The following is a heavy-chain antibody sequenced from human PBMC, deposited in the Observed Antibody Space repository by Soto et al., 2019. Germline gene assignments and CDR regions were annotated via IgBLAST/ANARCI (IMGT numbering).Heavy chain of an antibody. J-gene: IGHJ6*01. V-gene: IGHV5-51*01. CDR1: GYNFNTYW. CDR3: ARHMEVHSLFYSGLGV. Sequence: PGESLKISCKGSGYNFNTYWTAWVRQMPGKGLELMGFIYPGDSDTRYSPSFQGQVTISADQSINTAFLQWRTLKPSDTAIYYCARHMEVHSLFYSGLGVWGQWTTVPVSS. D-gene: IGHD3-10*01. CDR2: IYPGDSDT.